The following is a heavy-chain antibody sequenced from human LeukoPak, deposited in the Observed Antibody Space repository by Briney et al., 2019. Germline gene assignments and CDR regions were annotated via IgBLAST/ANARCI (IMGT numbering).Heavy chain of an antibody. CDR1: GFTFKNYW. V-gene: IGHV3-7*01. J-gene: IGHJ4*02. CDR2: IRHDGSAR. Sequence: GGSLRLSCAASGFTFKNYWMAWVRQAPGKGLERVANIRHDGSARYYGDSVKGRFTISRDDAKNSLFLQMNSLRADDTALYYCARDDSGFDSWGQGALVTVSS. CDR3: ARDDSGFDS. D-gene: IGHD1-26*01.